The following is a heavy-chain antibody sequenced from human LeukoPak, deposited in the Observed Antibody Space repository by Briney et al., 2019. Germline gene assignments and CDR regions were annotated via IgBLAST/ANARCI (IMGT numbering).Heavy chain of an antibody. CDR3: ARQSKTIAAAGDALDY. D-gene: IGHD6-13*01. CDR2: IKQDGSEK. J-gene: IGHJ4*02. V-gene: IGHV3-7*05. Sequence: GGSLRLSCAASGFTFSSYWMSWVRQAPGKGLEWVANIKQDGSEKYYVDSVKGRFTISRDNAKNSLHLQMNSLRAEDTAVYYCARQSKTIAAAGDALDYWGQGTLVTVSS. CDR1: GFTFSSYW.